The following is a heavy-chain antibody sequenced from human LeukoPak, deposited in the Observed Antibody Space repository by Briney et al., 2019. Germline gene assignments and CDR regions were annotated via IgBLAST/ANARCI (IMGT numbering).Heavy chain of an antibody. J-gene: IGHJ5*02. CDR2: INAGNGKT. D-gene: IGHD6-19*01. CDR1: GYTFTNYA. V-gene: IGHV1-3*01. Sequence: GASVKVSCKASGYTFTNYAVHWVRQAPGQRLEWMGWINAGNGKTNYSQRFQGRVALTRDTSASTAYMELSSLRSEDTAVYYCARYGHKYSGWFTSNWFDPWGQGTLVTVSS. CDR3: ARYGHKYSGWFTSNWFDP.